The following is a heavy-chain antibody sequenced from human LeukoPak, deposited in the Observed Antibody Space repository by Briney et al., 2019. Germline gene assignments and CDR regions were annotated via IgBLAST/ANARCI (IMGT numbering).Heavy chain of an antibody. CDR3: AKDSYGMDV. CDR1: GFTFSSYA. CDR2: ISGSGGST. Sequence: PGGSLRLSCAASGFTFSSYAMSWVPQAPGKGLEWVSGISGSGGSTYYTDSVKGRFTISRDNSKNTLYLQMNSLRAEDTAVYYCAKDSYGMDVWGQGTTVTVSS. J-gene: IGHJ6*02. V-gene: IGHV3-23*01.